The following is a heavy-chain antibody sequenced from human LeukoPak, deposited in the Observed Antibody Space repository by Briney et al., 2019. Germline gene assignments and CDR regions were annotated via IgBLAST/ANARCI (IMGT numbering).Heavy chain of an antibody. CDR3: ARVNAAAGTFAY. V-gene: IGHV3-48*03. CDR2: ISSSGSTI. CDR1: GFTFSSYE. Sequence: GGSLRLSCAASGFTFSSYEMNWVRQAPGKGLEWVSYISSSGSTIYYADSVKGRFTISRDNAKNSLYLQMNGLRAEDTAVYYCARVNAAAGTFAYWGQGTLVTVSS. D-gene: IGHD6-13*01. J-gene: IGHJ4*02.